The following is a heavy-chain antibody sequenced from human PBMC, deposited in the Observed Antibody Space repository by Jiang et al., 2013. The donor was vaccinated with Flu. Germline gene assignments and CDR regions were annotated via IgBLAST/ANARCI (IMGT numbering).Heavy chain of an antibody. CDR1: GGSISSYY. CDR3: ARDNSGSYEGGALDY. V-gene: IGHV4-59*01. J-gene: IGHJ4*02. D-gene: IGHD1-26*01. CDR2: IYYSGST. Sequence: SGSGLVKPSETLSLTCTVSGGSISSYYWSWIRQPPGKGLEWIGYIYYSGSTNYNPSLKSRVTISVDTSKNQFSLKLSSVTAADTAVYYCARDNSGSYEGGALDYWGPGNPGHRLL.